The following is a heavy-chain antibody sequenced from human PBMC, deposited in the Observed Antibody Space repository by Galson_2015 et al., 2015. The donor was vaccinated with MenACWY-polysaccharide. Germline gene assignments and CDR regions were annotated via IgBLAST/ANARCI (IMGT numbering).Heavy chain of an antibody. Sequence: SLRLSCAGSGFIFSNAWMNWGRQAPGKGLEWVGRIKSERSGGTIEYAAHVKVRFTISRDDSKNTVYVQMNSLKTEDTAVCYCSTGDGHPNGFGYWGQGALVIVSS. CDR1: GFIFSNAW. V-gene: IGHV3-15*01. CDR3: STGDGHPNGFGY. CDR2: IKSERSGGTI. J-gene: IGHJ4*02. D-gene: IGHD2-8*01.